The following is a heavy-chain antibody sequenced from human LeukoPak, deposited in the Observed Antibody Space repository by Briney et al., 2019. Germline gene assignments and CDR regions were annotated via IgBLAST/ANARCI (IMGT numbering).Heavy chain of an antibody. CDR2: ISSSSSYI. CDR3: ASSGYDSSGYYYG. D-gene: IGHD3-22*01. Sequence: GGSLRLSCAASGFTFSAYSMNWVRQAPGKGLEWVASISSSSSYIYYADSVKGRFTISRDNAKNSLYLQVNGLRAEDTAVYYCASSGYDSSGYYYGWGQGAQVTASS. CDR1: GFTFSAYS. J-gene: IGHJ4*02. V-gene: IGHV3-21*01.